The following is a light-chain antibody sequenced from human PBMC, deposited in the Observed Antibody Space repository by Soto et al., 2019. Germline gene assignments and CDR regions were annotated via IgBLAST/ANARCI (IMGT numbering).Light chain of an antibody. CDR1: QSVSRY. J-gene: IGKJ1*01. V-gene: IGKV3-20*01. CDR2: DAS. CDR3: QQYGSSPPT. Sequence: EIVFTQSPSTLSLSPGERATLSCMASQSVSRYLAWYQQKPGQAPRLLIYDASSRATGIPDRFSGSGSGTDFTLTISRLEPEDFAVYYCQQYGSSPPTFGQGTKVDIK.